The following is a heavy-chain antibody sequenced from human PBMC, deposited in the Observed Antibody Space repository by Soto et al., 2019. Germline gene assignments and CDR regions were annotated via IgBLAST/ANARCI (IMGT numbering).Heavy chain of an antibody. J-gene: IGHJ5*02. Sequence: QITLKESGPPLVKSTQTLTLTCTFSGFSLSSGGGAVGWIRQPPGKALEWLAIIYASGGTHYSPSLKTRLTITKNTSKNQVVLTMTNMAPVDTATYYCGHRRDVATRCWFDPWGQGILVTVSS. CDR1: GFSLSSGGGA. CDR3: GHRRDVATRCWFDP. V-gene: IGHV2-5*01. D-gene: IGHD6-6*01. CDR2: IYASGGT.